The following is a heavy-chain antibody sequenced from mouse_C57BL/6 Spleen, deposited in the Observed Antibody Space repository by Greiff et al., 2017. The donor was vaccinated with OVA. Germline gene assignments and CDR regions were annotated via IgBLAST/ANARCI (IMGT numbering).Heavy chain of an antibody. CDR3: TAGAWFAY. CDR1: GFNIKDDY. V-gene: IGHV14-4*01. Sequence: VHVKQSGAELVRPGASVKLSCTASGFNIKDDYMHWVKQRPEQGLEWIGWIDPENGDTEYASKFQGKATITADTSSNTAYLQLSSLTSEDTAVCYCTAGAWFAYWGQGTLVTVSA. J-gene: IGHJ3*01. D-gene: IGHD4-1*01. CDR2: IDPENGDT.